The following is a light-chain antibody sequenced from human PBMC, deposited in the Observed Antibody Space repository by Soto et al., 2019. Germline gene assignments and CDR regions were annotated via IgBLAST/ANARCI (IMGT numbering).Light chain of an antibody. V-gene: IGLV1-40*01. CDR1: SSNIGAGYD. Sequence: QSVLTQPPSVSGAPGQRVTISCNGSSSNIGAGYDVHWYQQLPGTAPKLLIYGNSNRPSGVPDRFSGSKSGTSASLAITGLQAEDEADYYCQSYASSLSGVVFGGGTKLTVL. CDR2: GNS. J-gene: IGLJ2*01. CDR3: QSYASSLSGVV.